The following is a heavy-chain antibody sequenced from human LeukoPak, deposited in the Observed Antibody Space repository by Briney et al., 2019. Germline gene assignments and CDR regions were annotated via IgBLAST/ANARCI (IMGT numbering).Heavy chain of an antibody. J-gene: IGHJ4*02. CDR2: IIPIFGTA. CDR3: ASSIRIWSGGFNFDY. Sequence: SVKVSCKASGGTFSSYAISWVRQAPGQGLEWMGGIIPIFGTANYAQKFQGRVTITTDESTSTAYMELSSLRSEDTAVYYCASSIRIWSGGFNFDYWGQGTLVTVSS. D-gene: IGHD3-3*01. CDR1: GGTFSSYA. V-gene: IGHV1-69*05.